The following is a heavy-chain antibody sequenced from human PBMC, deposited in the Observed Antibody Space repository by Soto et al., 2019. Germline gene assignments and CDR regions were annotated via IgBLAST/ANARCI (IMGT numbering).Heavy chain of an antibody. CDR1: GGSISSSSYY. CDR3: ASLGSGYGSGSYYILPDH. D-gene: IGHD3-10*01. J-gene: IGHJ4*02. Sequence: SETLSLTCTVSGGSISSSSYYWGWIRQPPGKGLEWIGSIYYSGSTYYNPSLKSRVTISVDTSKNQFSLKLSSVTAADTAVYYCASLGSGYGSGSYYILPDHWGQGTLVTVSS. V-gene: IGHV4-39*01. CDR2: IYYSGST.